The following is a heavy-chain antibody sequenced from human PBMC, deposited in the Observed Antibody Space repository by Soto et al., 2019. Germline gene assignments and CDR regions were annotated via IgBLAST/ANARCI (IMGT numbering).Heavy chain of an antibody. CDR1: GFTFSTYW. V-gene: IGHV3-74*03. D-gene: IGHD3-9*01. CDR2: ISSDGTNT. J-gene: IGHJ4*02. CDR3: VRVTRYFDWLLPYYFDS. Sequence: EVQLVESGGGIVQPGGSLRLSCAASGFTFSTYWMTWVRQPPGKGLVWVSHISSDGTNTKYADSVKGRFTISRDNAKNTLYLQMNSLRAEDTALYYCVRVTRYFDWLLPYYFDSWGQGTLVTVSS.